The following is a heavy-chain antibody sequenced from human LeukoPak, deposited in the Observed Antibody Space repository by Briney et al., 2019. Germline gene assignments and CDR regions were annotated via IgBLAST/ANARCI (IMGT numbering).Heavy chain of an antibody. D-gene: IGHD5-18*01. CDR3: ARVLLERGYSYGSGLDYYGMDV. CDR1: GGTFSSYA. Sequence: SVKVSCKASGGTFSSYAISWVRQAPGQGLEWMGGIIPIFGTANYAQKFQGRVTITADESTSAAYMELSSLRSEDTAVYYCARVLLERGYSYGSGLDYYGMDVWGKGTTVTVSS. V-gene: IGHV1-69*13. J-gene: IGHJ6*04. CDR2: IIPIFGTA.